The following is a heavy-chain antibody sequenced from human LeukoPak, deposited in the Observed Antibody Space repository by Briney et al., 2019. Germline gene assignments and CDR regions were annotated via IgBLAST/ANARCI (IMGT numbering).Heavy chain of an antibody. Sequence: PSETLSLTCTVSGGSISSGGYSWSWIRQHPGKGLEWIGYIYYSGSTYYNPSLKSRVTISVDTSKNQFSLTLSSVTAADTAVYYCASGSDNSYYYYGMDVWGQGTTVTVSS. J-gene: IGHJ6*02. D-gene: IGHD4-23*01. CDR2: IYYSGST. CDR1: GGSISSGGYS. CDR3: ASGSDNSYYYYGMDV. V-gene: IGHV4-31*03.